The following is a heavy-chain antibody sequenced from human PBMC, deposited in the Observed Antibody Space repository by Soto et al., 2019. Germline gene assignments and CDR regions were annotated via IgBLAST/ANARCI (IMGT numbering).Heavy chain of an antibody. CDR1: GGSISGLIDY. J-gene: IGHJ3*01. CDR2: VYHSRTT. CDR3: ALVWLNDYGDYDADEACDV. V-gene: IGHV4-39*01. Sequence: PSETLSLTCTVSGGSISGLIDYWAWIRQPPGKGLERIATVYHSRTTYYNPTLSSRATISIDTSKNQFSLKLSSVTAAESAVYYCALVWLNDYGDYDADEACDVWGQGTMVTV. D-gene: IGHD4-17*01.